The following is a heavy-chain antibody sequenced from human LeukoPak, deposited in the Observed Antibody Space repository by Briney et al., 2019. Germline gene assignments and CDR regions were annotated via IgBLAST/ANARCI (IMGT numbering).Heavy chain of an antibody. CDR2: INPNSGGT. CDR1: GYTFTGYY. J-gene: IGHJ5*02. V-gene: IGHV1-2*02. Sequence: SVKVSCKASGYTFTGYYMHWVRQAPGQGLEWMGWINPNSGGTNYAQKFQGRVTMTRDTSISKAYMELSRLGSDDTAVYYCARNPGQKAAAGGNCFDPWGKGTPVTVSS. D-gene: IGHD6-13*01. CDR3: ARNPGQKAAAGGNCFDP.